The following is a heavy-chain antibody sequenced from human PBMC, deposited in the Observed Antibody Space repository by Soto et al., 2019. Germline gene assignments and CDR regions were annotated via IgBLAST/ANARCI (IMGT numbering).Heavy chain of an antibody. CDR2: IKQDGSDK. CDR1: GFTFRSYW. CDR3: ARPTSADYGDYGWDF. V-gene: IGHV3-7*01. D-gene: IGHD4-17*01. J-gene: IGHJ4*02. Sequence: EAQLVESGGGLVQPGGSLRLSCAASGFTFRSYWMSWVRQAPGKGLAWVANIKQDGSDKYYVDSVKGRFTISRDNAKNSLYLQMNSLRAEDTAVYYCARPTSADYGDYGWDFWGQGTQVTASS.